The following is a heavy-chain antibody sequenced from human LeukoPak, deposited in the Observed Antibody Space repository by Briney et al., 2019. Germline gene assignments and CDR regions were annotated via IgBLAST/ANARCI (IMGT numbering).Heavy chain of an antibody. CDR3: ARQYYYDTSGYEYFDY. Sequence: GGSLRLSCAASGFTFDDYGMSWVRQAPGKGLEWVSGINWNGANTAYADSVKGRFTISRDNAKNSLYLQMNSLRAEDTALYYCARQYYYDTSGYEYFDYWGQGTLVTVSS. CDR2: INWNGANT. D-gene: IGHD3-22*01. CDR1: GFTFDDYG. V-gene: IGHV3-20*04. J-gene: IGHJ4*02.